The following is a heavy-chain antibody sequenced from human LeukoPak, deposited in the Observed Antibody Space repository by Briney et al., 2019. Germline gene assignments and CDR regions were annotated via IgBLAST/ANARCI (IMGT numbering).Heavy chain of an antibody. CDR1: GGSISTRSYY. CDR2: MFYSGNT. Sequence: SETLSLTCIVSGGSISTRSYYWGWIRQPPGQGPEWIGSMFYSGNTYYNPSLRTRVTISVDTSKNQFSLKLSSMTAADTAVYYCGRNSIAVAGTSWFDPWGQGTLVTVSS. V-gene: IGHV4-39*01. CDR3: GRNSIAVAGTSWFDP. J-gene: IGHJ5*02. D-gene: IGHD6-13*01.